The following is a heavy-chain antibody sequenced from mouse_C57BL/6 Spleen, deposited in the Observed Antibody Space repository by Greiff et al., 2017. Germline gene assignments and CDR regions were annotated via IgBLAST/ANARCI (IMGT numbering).Heavy chain of an antibody. Sequence: EVQLQQSGPELVKPGASVKISCKASGYSFTGYYMTWVKQSPEKSLEWIGEINPSTGGTTYNQKFKAKATLTVDKSSSTAYMQLKSLTSEDSAVYDCARYDYERPMDYWGQGTSVTVSS. J-gene: IGHJ4*01. CDR2: INPSTGGT. CDR1: GYSFTGYY. D-gene: IGHD2-4*01. V-gene: IGHV1-42*01. CDR3: ARYDYERPMDY.